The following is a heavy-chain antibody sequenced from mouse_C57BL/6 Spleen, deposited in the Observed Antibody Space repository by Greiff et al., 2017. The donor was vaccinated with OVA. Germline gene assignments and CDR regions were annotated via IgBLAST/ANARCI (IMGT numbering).Heavy chain of an antibody. CDR2: INPGSGGT. V-gene: IGHV1-54*01. CDR1: GYAFTNYL. J-gene: IGHJ4*01. CDR3: ARSQYYAMDY. Sequence: VQLQQSGAELVRPGTSVKVSCKASGYAFTNYLIEWVKQRPGQGLEWIGVINPGSGGTNYSEKFKGKATLTADKSSSTAYMQLSRLTSEDSAVYFCARSQYYAMDYWGQGTSVTVSS.